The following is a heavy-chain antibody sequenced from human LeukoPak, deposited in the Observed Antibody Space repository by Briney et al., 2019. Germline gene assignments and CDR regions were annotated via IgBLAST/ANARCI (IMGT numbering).Heavy chain of an antibody. CDR1: GYTFTSYD. D-gene: IGHD6-6*01. Sequence: ASVKVSCKASGYTFTSYDINWVRQATGQGLEWMGWMNPNSGNTAYAQKFQGRVTMSRDTSISTAYMELSSLRSEDTAVYYCARLPKYSRPLDYWGQGLLVTVSS. CDR3: ARLPKYSRPLDY. J-gene: IGHJ4*02. CDR2: MNPNSGNT. V-gene: IGHV1-8*01.